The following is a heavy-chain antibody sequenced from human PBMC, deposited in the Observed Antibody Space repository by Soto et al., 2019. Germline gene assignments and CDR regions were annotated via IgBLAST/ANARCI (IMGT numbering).Heavy chain of an antibody. D-gene: IGHD6-13*01. CDR3: ARKGAAASYAHYYMDV. J-gene: IGHJ6*03. CDR2: IYFSGKS. Sequence: SETLSLTCTVSGGSVRSSRYYWGWIRQPPGKGLECIGTIYFSGKSYYNPSLKSRVAISVDTSRNRFSLNLTSATAADTAIYYCARKGAAASYAHYYMDVWGRGTAVTVSS. CDR1: GGSVRSSRYY. V-gene: IGHV4-39*07.